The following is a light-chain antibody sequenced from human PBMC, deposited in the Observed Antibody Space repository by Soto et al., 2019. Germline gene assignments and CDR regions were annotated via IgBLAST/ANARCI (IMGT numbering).Light chain of an antibody. CDR2: DTA. V-gene: IGLV1-40*01. CDR1: GSNIGAGYD. J-gene: IGLJ2*01. CDR3: QSFDTNLNAVV. Sequence: QSVLTQPPSVSGAPGQSVTISCIGSGSNIGAGYDVHWYQQLPGVAPKLLIFDTANRPSGVPGRFSGSKSGASASLAITGLLPEDEADFSCQSFDTNLNAVVFGGGTKVTVL.